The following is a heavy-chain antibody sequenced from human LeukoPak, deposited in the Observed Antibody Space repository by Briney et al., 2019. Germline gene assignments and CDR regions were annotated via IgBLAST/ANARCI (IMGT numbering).Heavy chain of an antibody. D-gene: IGHD3-9*01. Sequence: GGSLRLSCAASGFTFSRYAMSWVRQAPGKGLEWVSGMSGSGGSTYYADSVKGRFTISRDNSKNTLYLQMNSLRAEDTAVYYCAKSGVLRYFDCSSDYWGQGTLVTVSS. CDR2: MSGSGGST. CDR1: GFTFSRYA. J-gene: IGHJ4*02. CDR3: AKSGVLRYFDCSSDY. V-gene: IGHV3-23*01.